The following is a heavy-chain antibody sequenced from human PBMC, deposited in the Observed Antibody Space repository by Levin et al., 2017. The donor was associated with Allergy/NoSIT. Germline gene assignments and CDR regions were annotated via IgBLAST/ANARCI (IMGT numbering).Heavy chain of an antibody. CDR1: GGTFSSYA. D-gene: IGHD3-10*01. CDR2: IIPILGIA. V-gene: IGHV1-69*04. Sequence: SVKVSCKASGGTFSSYAISWVRQAPGQGLEWMGRIIPILGIANYAQKFQGRVTITADKSTSTAYMELSSLRSEDTAVYYCARATPYYYGSGTPFDYWGQGTLVTVSS. CDR3: ARATPYYYGSGTPFDY. J-gene: IGHJ4*02.